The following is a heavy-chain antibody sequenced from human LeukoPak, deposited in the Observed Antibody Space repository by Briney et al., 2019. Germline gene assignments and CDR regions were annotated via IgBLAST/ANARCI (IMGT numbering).Heavy chain of an antibody. CDR2: ISGSGGST. Sequence: PGGSLRLSCAASGCTFSSYAMSWVRQAPGKGLERVSAISGSGGSTYYADSVKGRFTISRDNSKNTLYLKMNSLRAEDTAVYYCAKDPGDYYGSGTYVYWGQGTLVTVSS. D-gene: IGHD3-10*01. V-gene: IGHV3-23*01. CDR3: AKDPGDYYGSGTYVY. CDR1: GCTFSSYA. J-gene: IGHJ4*02.